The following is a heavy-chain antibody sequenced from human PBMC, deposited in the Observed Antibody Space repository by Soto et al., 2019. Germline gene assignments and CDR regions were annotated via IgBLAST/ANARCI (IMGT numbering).Heavy chain of an antibody. Sequence: XETLALTCTVSGGSVSSYYWSWIRQPPGKGLEWIGYIYYSGSTNYNPSLKSRVTISVDTSKNQFSLKLSSVTAADTAVYYCARFSGRTDYYYGMDVWGQGTTVTVSS. CDR1: GGSVSSYY. V-gene: IGHV4-59*02. CDR2: IYYSGST. J-gene: IGHJ6*02. CDR3: ARFSGRTDYYYGMDV.